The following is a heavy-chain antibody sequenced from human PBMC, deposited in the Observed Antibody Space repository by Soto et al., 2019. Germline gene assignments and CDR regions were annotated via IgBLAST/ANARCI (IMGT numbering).Heavy chain of an antibody. V-gene: IGHV1-69*06. D-gene: IGHD6-19*01. Sequence: SVKVSCKASGGTFISYAISWVRQAPGQGLEWMGGIIPIFGAANYAQKFQGRVTITADKSTSTAYMELSSLRSEDTAVYYCAGGIAVAGPGDWFDPWGQGTLVTVSS. CDR1: GGTFISYA. J-gene: IGHJ5*02. CDR3: AGGIAVAGPGDWFDP. CDR2: IIPIFGAA.